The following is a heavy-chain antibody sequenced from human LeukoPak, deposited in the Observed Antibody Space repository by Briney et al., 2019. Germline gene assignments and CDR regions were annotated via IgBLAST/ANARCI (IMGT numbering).Heavy chain of an antibody. CDR3: ARLDDYLFDY. D-gene: IGHD4-11*01. CDR2: IYPGDSDT. J-gene: IGHJ4*02. CDR1: GYSFTSYW. V-gene: IGHV5-51*01. Sequence: GESLRISCKGSGYSFTSYWIGWVRQMPGKGLEWMGIIYPGDSDTRYSPSFQGQVTISADKSITTAYLQWSSLKASDTAIYYCARLDDYLFDYWGQGTLVTVSS.